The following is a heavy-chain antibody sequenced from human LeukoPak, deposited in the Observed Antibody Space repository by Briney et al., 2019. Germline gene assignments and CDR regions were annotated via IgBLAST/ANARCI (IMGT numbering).Heavy chain of an antibody. CDR2: IKIDGSGT. D-gene: IGHD4-17*01. Sequence: PGGPLRLSCVASGFTFSSYWMHWVRHAPGKGLVWVSRIKIDGSGTGYADSVKGRFTISRDNAKNTLYLQMNSLRADDTAVYYCARDSTVSDFDYWGQGTLVTVSS. V-gene: IGHV3-74*01. J-gene: IGHJ4*02. CDR3: ARDSTVSDFDY. CDR1: GFTFSSYW.